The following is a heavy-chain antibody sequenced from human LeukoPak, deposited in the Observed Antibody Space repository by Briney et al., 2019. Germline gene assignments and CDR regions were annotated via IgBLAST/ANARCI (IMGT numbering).Heavy chain of an antibody. CDR3: AKAVAEDYFDY. CDR1: GFTFSSYA. D-gene: IGHD6-19*01. CDR2: ISWNSGSI. Sequence: QPGGSLRLSCAASGFTFSSYAMSWVRQAPGKGLEWVSGISWNSGSIGYADSVKGRFTISRDNAKNSLYLQMNSLRAEDTALYYCAKAVAEDYFDYWGQGTLVTVSS. V-gene: IGHV3-9*01. J-gene: IGHJ4*02.